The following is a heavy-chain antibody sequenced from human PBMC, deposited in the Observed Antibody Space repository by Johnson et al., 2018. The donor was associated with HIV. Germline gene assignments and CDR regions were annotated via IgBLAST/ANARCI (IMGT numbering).Heavy chain of an antibody. V-gene: IGHV3-20*04. CDR2: INWNGGST. J-gene: IGHJ3*02. CDR1: GFTFSDYY. Sequence: VQLVESGGGLVQSGGSLRLSCAAFGFTFSDYYMSWVRQAPGKGLEWVSGINWNGGSTGYADSVKGRFTISRDNAKNSLYLQMTSLRAEDTALYYCARDEGPYGDHDAFDIWGQGTMVTVSS. D-gene: IGHD4-17*01. CDR3: ARDEGPYGDHDAFDI.